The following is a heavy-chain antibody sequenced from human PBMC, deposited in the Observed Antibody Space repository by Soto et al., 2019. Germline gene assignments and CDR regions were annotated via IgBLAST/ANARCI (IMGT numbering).Heavy chain of an antibody. J-gene: IGHJ6*03. V-gene: IGHV3-23*01. CDR1: GFTFSSYA. CDR3: ANEPWSGYPYYYYMDV. CDR2: ISGSGGTT. D-gene: IGHD3-3*01. Sequence: GSLRLSCAASGFTFSSYAMTWVRQAPGKGLEWVSAISGSGGTTYYADSVKGRFTISRDNSKNTLYLQMNSLRAEDTAVYYCANEPWSGYPYYYYMDVWGKGTTVTVSS.